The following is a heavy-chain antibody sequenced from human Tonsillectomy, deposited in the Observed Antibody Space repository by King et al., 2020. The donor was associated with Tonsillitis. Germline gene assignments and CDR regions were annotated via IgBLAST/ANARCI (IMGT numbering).Heavy chain of an antibody. Sequence: QLQLVQSGAEVKKPGASVRVSCKASGYTFTTYYMHWLRQAPGQGLAWMGVINPSNNSTIYAQRFQGRVTMTSDTSTSTVYMELSSLKSEDTAVYYCVRSNYGDYGIDYWGPGTLVTVSS. V-gene: IGHV1-46*01. CDR1: GYTFTTYY. D-gene: IGHD4-17*01. CDR2: INPSNNST. J-gene: IGHJ4*02. CDR3: VRSNYGDYGIDY.